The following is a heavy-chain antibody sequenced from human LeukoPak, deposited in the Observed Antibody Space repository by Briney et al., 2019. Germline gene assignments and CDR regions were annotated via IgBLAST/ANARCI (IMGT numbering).Heavy chain of an antibody. J-gene: IGHJ4*02. V-gene: IGHV3-23*01. CDR1: GFTFSSYA. D-gene: IGHD6-19*01. CDR2: ISSSDNTT. CDR3: AKRAVAGTGRAFDY. Sequence: GGSLRLSCAASGFTFSSYAMNWVRQAPGKGLEWVSIISSSDNTTYYADSVKGRFTISRDNSKNTLYLQMNTLRAEDTAVYYCAKRAVAGTGRAFDYWGQGTLVTVSS.